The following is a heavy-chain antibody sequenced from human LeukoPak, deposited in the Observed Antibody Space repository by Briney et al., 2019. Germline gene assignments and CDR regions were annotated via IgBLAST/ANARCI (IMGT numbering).Heavy chain of an antibody. Sequence: VASVKVSCKASGYTFTSYDINWVRQATGQGLEWMGWINPNSGGTNYAQKFQGRVTMTRDTSVSTAYMELSRLRSDDTAVYYCARTPRSIQLWLESAFDIWGQGTMVTVSS. CDR1: GYTFTSYD. CDR3: ARTPRSIQLWLESAFDI. J-gene: IGHJ3*02. V-gene: IGHV1-2*02. D-gene: IGHD5-18*01. CDR2: INPNSGGT.